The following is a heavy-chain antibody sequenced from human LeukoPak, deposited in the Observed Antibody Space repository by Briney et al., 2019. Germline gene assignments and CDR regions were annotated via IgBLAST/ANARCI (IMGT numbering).Heavy chain of an antibody. V-gene: IGHV4-59*01. CDR2: IYYSGGT. CDR1: GGSISSYY. J-gene: IGHJ5*02. D-gene: IGHD1-26*01. CDR3: ARGEQSRTGDWFDP. Sequence: PSETLSLTCTVSGGSISSYYWSWIRQPPGKGLEWIGYIYYSGGTNYNPSLKSRVTISVDTSKNQFSLKLSSVTAADTAVYYCARGEQSRTGDWFDPWGQGTLVTASS.